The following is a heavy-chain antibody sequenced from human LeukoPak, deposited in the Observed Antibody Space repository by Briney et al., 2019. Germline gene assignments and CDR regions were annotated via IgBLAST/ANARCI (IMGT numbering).Heavy chain of an antibody. D-gene: IGHD3-22*01. V-gene: IGHV3-53*01. Sequence: PGGSLRLSCAASGFTFNHYGMSWVRQAPGKGLEWVSVIYSGGSTYYADSVKGRFTISRDNSKNTLYLQMNSLRAEDTAVYYCARESSGPIDYWGQGTLVTVSS. CDR3: ARESSGPIDY. J-gene: IGHJ4*02. CDR2: IYSGGST. CDR1: GFTFNHYG.